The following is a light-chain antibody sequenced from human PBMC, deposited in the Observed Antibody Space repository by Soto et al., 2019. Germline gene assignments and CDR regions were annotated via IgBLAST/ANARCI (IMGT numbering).Light chain of an antibody. V-gene: IGLV2-23*01. Sequence: QSALTQPASVSGSPGQSITISCTGSSSDVGSYNLVSWYQQHPGKAPKLIIFEDTRRPSGVSDRFSGSKSGNTASLTISGLQGEDEADYYCRSNVGTTVFGGGTKLTVL. CDR2: EDT. J-gene: IGLJ2*01. CDR1: SSDVGSYNL. CDR3: RSNVGTTV.